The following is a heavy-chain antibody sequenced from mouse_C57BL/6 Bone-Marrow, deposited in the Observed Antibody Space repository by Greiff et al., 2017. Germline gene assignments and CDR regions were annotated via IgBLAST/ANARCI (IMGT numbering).Heavy chain of an antibody. Sequence: QVQLQQSGAELVRPGASVTLSCKASGYTFTDYEMHWVKQTPVHGLEWIGAIDPETGGTAYNQKFKGKAILTADKSSSTAYMELRSLTSEDSAVYYCTRTLAYYSNYLAWFAYGGQGTLVTVSA. V-gene: IGHV1-15*01. CDR2: IDPETGGT. D-gene: IGHD2-5*01. J-gene: IGHJ3*01. CDR3: TRTLAYYSNYLAWFAY. CDR1: GYTFTDYE.